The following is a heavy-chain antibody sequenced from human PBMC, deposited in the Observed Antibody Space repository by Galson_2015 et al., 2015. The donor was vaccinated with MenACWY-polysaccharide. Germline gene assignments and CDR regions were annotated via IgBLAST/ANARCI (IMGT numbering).Heavy chain of an antibody. J-gene: IGHJ1*01. V-gene: IGHV3-23*01. D-gene: IGHD6-13*01. CDR3: AKDAIAGIVLTPLRVPLQR. Sequence: SLRLSCAASGFTFSTYAMSWVRQAPGKGPEWVSFISGNGGRTEYVDSVKGRFTISRDNSKNTLDLQMNSLRAEDTAMYYCAKDAIAGIVLTPLRVPLQRWGQGTLVAVSS. CDR2: ISGNGGRT. CDR1: GFTFSTYA.